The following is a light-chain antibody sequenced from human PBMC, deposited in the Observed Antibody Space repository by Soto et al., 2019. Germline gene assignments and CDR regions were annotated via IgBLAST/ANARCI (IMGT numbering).Light chain of an antibody. Sequence: SDELTQPPSVSVAPGPTATITGGGNNIGNKSVHWYHQRPGQAPVLVVYDDDDRPSGIPERFSGSNSGNTATLTISRVEAGDEADYYCQVWNSSSDPWVFGGGTKLTVL. J-gene: IGLJ3*02. CDR3: QVWNSSSDPWV. V-gene: IGLV3-21*02. CDR1: NIGNKS. CDR2: DDD.